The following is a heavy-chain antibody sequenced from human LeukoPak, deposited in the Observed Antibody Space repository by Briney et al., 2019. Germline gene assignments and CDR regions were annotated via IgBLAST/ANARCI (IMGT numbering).Heavy chain of an antibody. D-gene: IGHD1/OR15-1a*01. CDR3: ASGGTSDNWFDP. V-gene: IGHV4-59*01. J-gene: IGHJ5*02. CDR2: IYYSGST. Sequence: PSETLSLTCAVYGGSFSGYYWSWIRQPPGKGLEWIGHIYYSGSTNYNPSLKSRVTISVDTSKNQFSLKLSSVTAADTAVYYCASGGTSDNWFDPWGQGTLVTVSS. CDR1: GGSFSGYY.